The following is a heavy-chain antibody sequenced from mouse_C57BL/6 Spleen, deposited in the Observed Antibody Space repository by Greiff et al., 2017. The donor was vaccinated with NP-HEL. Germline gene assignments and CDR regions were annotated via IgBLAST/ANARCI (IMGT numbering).Heavy chain of an antibody. Sequence: EVHLVESGGGLVKPGGSLKLSCAASGFTFSSYAMSWVRQTPEKRLEWVATISDGGSYTYYPDNVKGRFTISRDNAKNNLYLQMSHLKSEDTAMYYCARDGDDEAWFAYWGQGTLVTVSA. CDR2: ISDGGSYT. D-gene: IGHD2-12*01. J-gene: IGHJ3*01. V-gene: IGHV5-4*01. CDR3: ARDGDDEAWFAY. CDR1: GFTFSSYA.